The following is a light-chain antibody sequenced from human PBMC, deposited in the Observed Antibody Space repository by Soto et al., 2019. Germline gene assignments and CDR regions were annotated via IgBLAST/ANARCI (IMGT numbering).Light chain of an antibody. CDR3: QQSGTT. J-gene: IGKJ1*01. CDR1: QSVSSK. CDR2: GAS. Sequence: EIVLTQSPGTLSLSPGERATLSCRASQSVSSKLAWYRQKPGQAPRLLIFGASTRPTGVPARFSGSGSGTEFTLTISSLQSEDVAVYYCQQSGTTFGQGTKVDIK. V-gene: IGKV3-15*01.